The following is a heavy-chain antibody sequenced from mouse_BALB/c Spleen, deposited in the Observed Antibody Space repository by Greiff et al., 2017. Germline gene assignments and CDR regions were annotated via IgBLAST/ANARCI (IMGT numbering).Heavy chain of an antibody. J-gene: IGHJ4*01. CDR1: GYTFTNYT. D-gene: IGHD1-2*01. CDR2: INPSSGYT. Sequence: QVQLQQSAAELARPGASVKMSCKASGYTFTNYTMHWVKQRPGQGLEWIGYINPSSGYTEYNQKFKDKTTLTADKSSSTAYMQLSSLTSEDSAVYYCALLRPHYYAMDYWGQGTSVTVSS. V-gene: IGHV1-4*02. CDR3: ALLRPHYYAMDY.